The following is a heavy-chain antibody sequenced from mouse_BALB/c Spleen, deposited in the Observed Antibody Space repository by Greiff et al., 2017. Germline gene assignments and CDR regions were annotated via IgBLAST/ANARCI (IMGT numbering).Heavy chain of an antibody. Sequence: VKLVESGPGLVAPSQSLSITCTVSGFSLTDYGVSWIRQPPGKGLEWLGVIWGGGSTYYTSALKSRLSISKDNSKSQVFLKMNSLQTDDTAMYYCAKHGDYYGSSYGFAYWGQGTLVTVSA. CDR1: GFSLTDYG. D-gene: IGHD1-1*01. CDR2: IWGGGST. V-gene: IGHV2-6-5*01. J-gene: IGHJ3*01. CDR3: AKHGDYYGSSYGFAY.